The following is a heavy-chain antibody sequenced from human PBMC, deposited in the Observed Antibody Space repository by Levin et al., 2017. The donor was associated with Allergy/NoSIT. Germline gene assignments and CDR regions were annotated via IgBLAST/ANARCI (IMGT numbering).Heavy chain of an antibody. CDR1: GFTFSNYW. D-gene: IGHD7-27*01. CDR2: INSEGSIT. V-gene: IGHV3-74*01. J-gene: IGHJ3*02. CDR3: ARPRSNWGTGFNS. Sequence: GESLKISCVASGFTFSNYWMHWVRQAPGKGLVWVSRINSEGSITTHADSVKGRFTISRDNAKNTLYLQMNSLRAEDTAVYYCARPRSNWGTGFNSWGQGTMVTVSS.